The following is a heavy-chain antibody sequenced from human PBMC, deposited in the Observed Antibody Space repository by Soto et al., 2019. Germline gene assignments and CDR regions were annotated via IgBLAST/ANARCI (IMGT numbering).Heavy chain of an antibody. J-gene: IGHJ4*02. CDR1: GFTFSNAW. D-gene: IGHD2-15*01. CDR2: IKSKTDGGTT. Sequence: GGSLRLSCAASGFTFSNAWMSWVRQAPGKGLEWVGRIKSKTDGGTTDYAAPVKGRFTISRDDSKNTLYLQMNSLKTEDTAVYYCTTPWVVAAPGDYWGQGTLVTVSS. V-gene: IGHV3-15*01. CDR3: TTPWVVAAPGDY.